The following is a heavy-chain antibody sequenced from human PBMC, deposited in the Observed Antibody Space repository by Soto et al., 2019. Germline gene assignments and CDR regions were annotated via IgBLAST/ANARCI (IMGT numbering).Heavy chain of an antibody. Sequence: QVQLQESGPGLVKPSQTLSLTCTVSGGSISSADYYWTWFRQPPGKGLEWVGYIYHTGSAYYNPSLKSRLSISIVTSRDQFSLKLSSVTAADTAVYYCATHPYYDYYSGDYVDSWGQGTLITVSS. CDR2: IYHTGSA. CDR1: GGSISSADYY. D-gene: IGHD3-3*01. V-gene: IGHV4-30-4*01. J-gene: IGHJ4*02. CDR3: ATHPYYDYYSGDYVDS.